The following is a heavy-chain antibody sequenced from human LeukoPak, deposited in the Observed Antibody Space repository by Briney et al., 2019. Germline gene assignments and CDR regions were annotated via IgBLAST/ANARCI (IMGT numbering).Heavy chain of an antibody. J-gene: IGHJ4*02. CDR1: GFTFDDYA. CDR3: ARYSSFDY. Sequence: QTGGSLRLSCAASGFTFDDYAMHWVRQAPGKGLEWVSGIGWNSGSIGYADSVKGRFTISRDNAKNSLYLQMNSLRAEDTAVYYCARYSSFDYWGQGTLVTVSS. CDR2: IGWNSGSI. V-gene: IGHV3-9*01.